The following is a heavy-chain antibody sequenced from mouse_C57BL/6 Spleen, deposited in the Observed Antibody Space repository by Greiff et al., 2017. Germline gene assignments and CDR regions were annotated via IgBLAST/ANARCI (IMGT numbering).Heavy chain of an antibody. V-gene: IGHV1-52*01. J-gene: IGHJ2*01. CDR3: ARVYGSSHDY. Sequence: VQLQQPGAELVRPGSSVKLSCKASGYTFTSYWMHWVKQRPIQGLEWIGNIDPSDSETHYNQKFKDKATLTVDKSSSTAYMQLSSLTSEDSAVYYCARVYGSSHDYWGQGTTLTVSS. D-gene: IGHD1-1*01. CDR2: IDPSDSET. CDR1: GYTFTSYW.